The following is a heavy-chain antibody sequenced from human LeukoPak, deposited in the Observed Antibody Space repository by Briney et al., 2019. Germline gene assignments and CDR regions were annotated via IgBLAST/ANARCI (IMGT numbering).Heavy chain of an antibody. CDR1: GFTFSSCA. CDR3: AKHRYPEYYYYMDV. CDR2: VSGSGRST. D-gene: IGHD3-16*02. J-gene: IGHJ6*03. Sequence: PGGSLRLSCAASGFTFSSCAMSWVRQAPGKGLEWVSAVSGSGRSTYYADSVKGRFTISRDNSKNTLYLQMNSLRAEDTAVYYCAKHRYPEYYYYMDVWGKGTTVTVSS. V-gene: IGHV3-23*01.